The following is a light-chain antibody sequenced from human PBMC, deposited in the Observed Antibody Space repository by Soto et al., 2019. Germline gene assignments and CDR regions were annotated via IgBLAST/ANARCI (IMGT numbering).Light chain of an antibody. CDR3: QQYSQWPLT. J-gene: IGKJ4*01. CDR1: EGVINN. CDR2: GAS. V-gene: IGKV3-15*01. Sequence: EIVMTQSPDTLSVSPGEIATLSCRASEGVINNLAWYQRKPGQAPRLFIYGASTRATDVPVRFSGRGSGTEFTLTISSPQPEDSAVYYCQQYSQWPLTFGGGTKVDIK.